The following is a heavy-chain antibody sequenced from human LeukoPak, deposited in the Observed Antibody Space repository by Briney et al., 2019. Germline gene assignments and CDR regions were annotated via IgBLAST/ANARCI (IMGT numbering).Heavy chain of an antibody. CDR2: INHSGST. CDR3: ARARKSSGIAAAGRPFDY. CDR1: GGSFSGYY. D-gene: IGHD6-13*01. J-gene: IGHJ4*02. V-gene: IGHV4-34*01. Sequence: SETLSLTCAVHGGSFSGYYWSWIRQPPGKGLEWIGEINHSGSTNYNPSLKSRVTISVDTSKNQFSLKLSSVTAADTAVYYCARARKSSGIAAAGRPFDYWGQGTLVTVFS.